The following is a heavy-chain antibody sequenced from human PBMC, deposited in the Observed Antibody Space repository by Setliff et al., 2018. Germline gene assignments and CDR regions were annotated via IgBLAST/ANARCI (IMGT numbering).Heavy chain of an antibody. CDR1: GYSISSGFS. V-gene: IGHV4-38-2*02. CDR2: ILFSGDT. Sequence: SETLSLTCAVSGYSISSGFSWVWIRQSPGKGLEWIGRILFSGDTYYNPSLNSRVTISADTSKNQFSLNPSSVTAADTAVYYCARDNRARHYMDVWGKGTTVTVS. D-gene: IGHD3-10*01. J-gene: IGHJ6*03. CDR3: ARDNRARHYMDV.